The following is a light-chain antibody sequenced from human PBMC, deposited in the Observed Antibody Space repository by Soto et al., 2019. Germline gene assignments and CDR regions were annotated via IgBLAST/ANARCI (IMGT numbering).Light chain of an antibody. CDR3: QNYNVYCLT. J-gene: IGKJ1*01. CDR2: ETS. Sequence: DIQLTQSPSTLSASVGDRVTITCRASQTISSWLAWYQQKPGKAPNLLLDETSNLESWVPSRFSGSGSGTEFPLTISSLQPDDFATYYFQNYNVYCLTFGKETNVQIK. V-gene: IGKV1-5*03. CDR1: QTISSW.